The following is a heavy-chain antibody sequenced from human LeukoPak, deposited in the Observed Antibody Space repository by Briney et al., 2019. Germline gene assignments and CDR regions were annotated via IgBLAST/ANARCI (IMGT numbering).Heavy chain of an antibody. D-gene: IGHD6-19*01. Sequence: KPSETLSLTCAVYGGSFSGYYWSWIRQPPGKGLEWIGEINHSGSTNYNPSLKSRVTISVDTSKNQFSLKLSSVTAADTAVYYCAGGRLYYYGMDVWGQGTTVTVSS. CDR1: GGSFSGYY. J-gene: IGHJ6*02. CDR3: AGGRLYYYGMDV. CDR2: INHSGST. V-gene: IGHV4-34*01.